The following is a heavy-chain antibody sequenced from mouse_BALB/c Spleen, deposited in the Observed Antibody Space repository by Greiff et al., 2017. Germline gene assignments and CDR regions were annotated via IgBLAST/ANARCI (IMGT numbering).Heavy chain of an antibody. CDR2: IYPGDGDT. J-gene: IGHJ4*01. CDR1: GYTFTSYW. V-gene: IGHV1-87*01. Sequence: VQLQQSGAELARPGASVKLSCKASGYTFTSYWMQWVKQRPGQGLEWIGAIYPGDGDTRYTQKFKGKATLTADKSSSTAYMQLSSLASEDSAVYYCARGRSSYDYAMDYWGQGTSVTVSS. CDR3: ARGRSSYDYAMDY. D-gene: IGHD1-1*01.